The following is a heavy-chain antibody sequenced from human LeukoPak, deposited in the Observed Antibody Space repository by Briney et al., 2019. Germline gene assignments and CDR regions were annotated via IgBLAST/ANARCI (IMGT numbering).Heavy chain of an antibody. D-gene: IGHD5-18*01. V-gene: IGHV3-48*01. Sequence: GGSLRLSCAVSGFSLMSTDMHWVRQAPGKGLEWISYIGKTFSTAYYADSVRGRFTISTDNAQNSLYLQMNSLRAEYTAVYYCTSYSYSGNYWGQGTPVTVSS. CDR1: GFSLMSTD. CDR2: IGKTFSTA. CDR3: TSYSYSGNY. J-gene: IGHJ4*02.